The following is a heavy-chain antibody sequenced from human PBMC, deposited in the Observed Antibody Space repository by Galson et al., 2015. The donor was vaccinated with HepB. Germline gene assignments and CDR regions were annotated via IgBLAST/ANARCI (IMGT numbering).Heavy chain of an antibody. CDR2: ISWNSGSI. J-gene: IGHJ2*01. Sequence: SLRLSCAASGFTFDDYAMHWVRQAPGKGLEWVSGISWNSGSIGYADSVKGRFTISRDNAKNSLYLQMNSLRAEDTALYYCAKSPGYWYFDLWGRGTLVTVSS. V-gene: IGHV3-9*01. CDR1: GFTFDDYA. CDR3: AKSPGYWYFDL.